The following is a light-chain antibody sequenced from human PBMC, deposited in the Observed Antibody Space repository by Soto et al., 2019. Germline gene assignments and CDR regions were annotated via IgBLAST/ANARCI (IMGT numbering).Light chain of an antibody. CDR1: QSVSSSY. V-gene: IGKV3-20*01. CDR2: GAS. CDR3: QQYGSSPPENT. Sequence: EIVLTQSPGTLSLSPGERATLSCRASQSVSSSYLSWYQQKPGQAPRLLIYGASSRATGIPDRFSGSGSATDFTLTISRMEPEDFAVYYCQQYGSSPPENTFGQGTKLEIK. J-gene: IGKJ2*01.